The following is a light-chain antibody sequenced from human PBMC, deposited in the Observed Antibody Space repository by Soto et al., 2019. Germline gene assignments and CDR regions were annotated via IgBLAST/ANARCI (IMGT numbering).Light chain of an antibody. Sequence: DIRMTQSPSSLSAFIGDRVTITCQASQDIVNSLNWYQQKPGKAPKLLIYAASSLETEVPSKFSGSGSGTDFSFTIFSLQPEDVATYYCQNYDSLPPTFGPGTKVDIK. V-gene: IGKV1-33*01. CDR1: QDIVNS. CDR3: QNYDSLPPT. CDR2: AAS. J-gene: IGKJ3*01.